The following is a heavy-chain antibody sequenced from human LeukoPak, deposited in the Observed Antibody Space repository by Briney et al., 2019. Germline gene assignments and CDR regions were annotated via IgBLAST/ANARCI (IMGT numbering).Heavy chain of an antibody. J-gene: IGHJ4*02. CDR3: VRVLSGFTNFDC. CDR1: GYTFITYD. Sequence: ASVKVSCKASGYTFITYDINWVRQATGQGLEWTGWMNPISGNTGYAQKFQGRVTMTRDTSINTAYMELGSLRSDDTAVYYCVRVLSGFTNFDCWGQGTLVTVSS. CDR2: MNPISGNT. V-gene: IGHV1-8*01. D-gene: IGHD6-19*01.